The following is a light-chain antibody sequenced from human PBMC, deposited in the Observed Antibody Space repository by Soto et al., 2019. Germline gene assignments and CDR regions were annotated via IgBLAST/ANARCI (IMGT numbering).Light chain of an antibody. J-gene: IGLJ2*01. CDR1: SRDIGGYNY. V-gene: IGLV2-14*01. Sequence: QSALTQPASVSGSPGQSITISCTGTSRDIGGYNYVSWYQQHPGKAPKLMIYEVTNRPSGVSNRFSGSKSGNTASLTISGLQAEDEAEYHCSSYTSSSTVIFGGGTKVTVL. CDR2: EVT. CDR3: SSYTSSSTVI.